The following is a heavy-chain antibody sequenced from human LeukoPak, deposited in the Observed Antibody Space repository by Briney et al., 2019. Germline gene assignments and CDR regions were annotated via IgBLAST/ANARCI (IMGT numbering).Heavy chain of an antibody. J-gene: IGHJ4*02. CDR3: ARDMDMGGYSGSGGFDY. D-gene: IGHD5-12*01. V-gene: IGHV3-64*01. CDR2: ISSNGGST. CDR1: GFTFSSYA. Sequence: PGGSLRLSCAASGFTFSSYAMHWVRQAPGKGLEYVSAISSNGGSTYYANSVKGRFTISRDNSKNTLYLQMGSLRAEDMAVYYCARDMDMGGYSGSGGFDYWGQGTLVTVSS.